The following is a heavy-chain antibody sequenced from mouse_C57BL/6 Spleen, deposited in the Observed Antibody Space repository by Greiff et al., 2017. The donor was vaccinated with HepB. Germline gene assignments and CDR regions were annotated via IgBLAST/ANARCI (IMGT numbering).Heavy chain of an antibody. Sequence: VQLQQSGAELVKPGASVKLSCKASGYTFTSYWMHWVKQRPGQGLEWIGMIHPNSGSTNYNEKFKSKATLTVDKSSSTAYMQLSSLTSEDSAVYYCARGTYYYGSSYPSYAMDYWGQGTSVTVSS. D-gene: IGHD1-1*01. J-gene: IGHJ4*01. CDR2: IHPNSGST. V-gene: IGHV1-64*01. CDR1: GYTFTSYW. CDR3: ARGTYYYGSSYPSYAMDY.